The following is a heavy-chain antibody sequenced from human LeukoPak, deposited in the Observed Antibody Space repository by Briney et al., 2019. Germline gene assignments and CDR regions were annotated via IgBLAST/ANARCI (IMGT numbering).Heavy chain of an antibody. CDR2: ITSTGVTM. CDR1: GFTFSHYY. V-gene: IGHV3-11*01. CDR3: ARELHSSTWDYYYMDV. J-gene: IGHJ6*03. D-gene: IGHD6-13*01. Sequence: GGSLRLSCAASGFTFSHYYMSWIRQAPGKGLEWVSSITSTGVTMYYADSVKGRFTMSRDNAKNSLYLQMNSLKPDDTAVYFCARELHSSTWDYYYMDVWGRGTTVIVSS.